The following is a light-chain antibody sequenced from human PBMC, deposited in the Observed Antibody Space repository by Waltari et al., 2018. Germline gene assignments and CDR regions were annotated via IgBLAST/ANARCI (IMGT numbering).Light chain of an antibody. V-gene: IGLV2-23*02. CDR3: CSHAGSSTFVV. J-gene: IGLJ2*01. Sequence: QSALTQPASVSGSPGQSITISCTGTSSDVGSYNLVSWYQQHPGKAPKLMIYEVSKRPPGVSNRFSGSKSGNTASLTISGLQAEDEADYYCCSHAGSSTFVVFGGGTKLTVL. CDR1: SSDVGSYNL. CDR2: EVS.